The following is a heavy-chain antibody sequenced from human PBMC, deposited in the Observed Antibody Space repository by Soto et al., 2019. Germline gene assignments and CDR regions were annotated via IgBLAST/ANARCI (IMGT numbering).Heavy chain of an antibody. CDR1: GGTFSSYA. CDR2: IIPIFGTA. V-gene: IGHV1-69*01. CDR3: ARDMLRLGELSPFDY. Sequence: QVQLVQSGAEVKKPGSSVKVSCKASGGTFSSYAISWVRQAPGQGLEWMGGIIPIFGTASYAQKFQGRVTITADESTSTAYMELSSLRSEDTAVYYCARDMLRLGELSPFDYWGQGTLVTVSS. D-gene: IGHD3-16*02. J-gene: IGHJ4*02.